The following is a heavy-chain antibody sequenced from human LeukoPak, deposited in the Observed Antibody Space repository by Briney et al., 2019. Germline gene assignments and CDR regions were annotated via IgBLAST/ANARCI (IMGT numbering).Heavy chain of an antibody. J-gene: IGHJ4*02. CDR1: GFTFSSYA. V-gene: IGHV3-23*01. CDR3: AKCSGGTCYSSLDY. D-gene: IGHD2-15*01. CDR2: ISGSGGST. Sequence: GGSLRLSCAASGFTFSSYAMSWVRQAPGKGLEWVSAISGSGGSTYYADSVKGRFTISRDNSKNTLYLQMNSLRAGDTAVYYCAKCSGGTCYSSLDYWGQGTLVTVSS.